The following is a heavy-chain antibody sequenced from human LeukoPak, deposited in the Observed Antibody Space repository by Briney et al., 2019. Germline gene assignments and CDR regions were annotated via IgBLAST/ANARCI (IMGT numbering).Heavy chain of an antibody. Sequence: GGSLRLSRAASGFTFSDYYMSWIRQAPGKGLEWVSYISSSGSTIYYADSVKGRFTISRDNAKNSLYLQMNSLRAEDTAVYYCARRMPYSSSWDDAFDIWGQGTMVTVSS. CDR1: GFTFSDYY. J-gene: IGHJ3*02. V-gene: IGHV3-11*01. CDR2: ISSSGSTI. CDR3: ARRMPYSSSWDDAFDI. D-gene: IGHD6-13*01.